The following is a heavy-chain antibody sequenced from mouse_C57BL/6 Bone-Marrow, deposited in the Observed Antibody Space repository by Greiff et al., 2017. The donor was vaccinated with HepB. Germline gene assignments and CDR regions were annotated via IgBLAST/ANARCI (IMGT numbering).Heavy chain of an antibody. CDR1: GYAFSSSW. CDR2: IYPGDGDT. D-gene: IGHD2-3*01. V-gene: IGHV1-82*01. J-gene: IGHJ4*01. Sequence: QVQLQQPGAELVKPGASVKISCKASGYAFSSSWMNWVKQRPGKGLEWIGRIYPGDGDTNYNGKFKGKATLTADKSSSTAYMQLSSLTSEDSAVYICARRSFYPTRAMDYWGQGTSVTVSS. CDR3: ARRSFYPTRAMDY.